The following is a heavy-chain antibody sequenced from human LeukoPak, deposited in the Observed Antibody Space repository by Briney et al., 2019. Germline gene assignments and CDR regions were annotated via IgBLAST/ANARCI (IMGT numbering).Heavy chain of an antibody. CDR2: IYYNGNT. Sequence: PSETLSLTCAVSGGSVSSGSYYWSWIRQPPGKGLEWIGYIYYNGNTNYNLSLKSRVTISVDTSKNQFSLKLSSVTAADTAVYYCAREGTLDSSGYYLGYWGQGTLVTVSS. J-gene: IGHJ4*02. V-gene: IGHV4-61*01. CDR3: AREGTLDSSGYYLGY. CDR1: GGSVSSGSYY. D-gene: IGHD3-22*01.